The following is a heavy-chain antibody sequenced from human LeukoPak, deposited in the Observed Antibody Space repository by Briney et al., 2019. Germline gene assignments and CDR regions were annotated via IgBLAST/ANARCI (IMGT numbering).Heavy chain of an antibody. CDR1: GGSISGYY. D-gene: IGHD5-18*01. J-gene: IGHJ6*02. Sequence: SETLSLTCTVSGGSISGYYWSWIRQPPGEGLEWVGYIHYSGSTNYNPSLKSRVTISVDTSKNQFSLKLSSLTAADTAVYYCARGGYSYGYHYYYGMDVWGQGTTVTVSS. CDR3: ARGGYSYGYHYYYGMDV. V-gene: IGHV4-59*01. CDR2: IHYSGST.